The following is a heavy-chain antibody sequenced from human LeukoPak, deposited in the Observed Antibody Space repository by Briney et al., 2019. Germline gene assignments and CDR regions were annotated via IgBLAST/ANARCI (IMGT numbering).Heavy chain of an antibody. CDR2: ITPYNGNR. J-gene: IGHJ4*02. Sequence: SVTVSCKASGYTFTYRYLHWVRQAPGQAFEWMGWITPYNGNRNYAKKFQDRVTITRDTSLSTAHMELSSLRSEDTAMYYCARSALYSTKSDYYFESWGQGTLVTVSS. CDR3: ARSALYSTKSDYYFES. D-gene: IGHD2-2*01. CDR1: GYTFTYRY. V-gene: IGHV1-45*02.